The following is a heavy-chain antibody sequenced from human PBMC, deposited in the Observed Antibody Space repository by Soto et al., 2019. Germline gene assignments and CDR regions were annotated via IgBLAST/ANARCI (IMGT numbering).Heavy chain of an antibody. CDR1: GGSISTYY. CDR2: TYYRGNT. J-gene: IGHJ4*02. Sequence: QVQLQESGPGLVKPSETLSLTCTVSGGSISTYYWSWIRQPPGKGLEWIGYTYYRGNTNYNPSFKGRVTISLDTSKSQFSLRLSSVTAADTAIYYCARHPGYYDVLTGYSTYYFDYWGQGALVTVSS. CDR3: ARHPGYYDVLTGYSTYYFDY. V-gene: IGHV4-59*08. D-gene: IGHD3-9*01.